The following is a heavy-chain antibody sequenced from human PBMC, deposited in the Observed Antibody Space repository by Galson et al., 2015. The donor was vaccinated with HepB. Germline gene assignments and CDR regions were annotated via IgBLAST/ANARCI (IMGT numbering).Heavy chain of an antibody. D-gene: IGHD3-9*01. J-gene: IGHJ4*02. Sequence: SLRLSCAASGFTFSSYAMSWVRQAPGKGLEWVSAISGSGGSTYYADSVKGRFTISRDNSKNTLYLQMNSLRAEDTAVYYCAKGSDYDILTGYYNRKAYYFDYWGQGTLVTVSS. V-gene: IGHV3-23*01. CDR1: GFTFSSYA. CDR3: AKGSDYDILTGYYNRKAYYFDY. CDR2: ISGSGGST.